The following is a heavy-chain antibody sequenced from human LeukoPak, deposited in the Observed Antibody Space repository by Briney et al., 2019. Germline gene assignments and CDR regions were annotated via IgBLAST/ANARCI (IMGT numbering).Heavy chain of an antibody. Sequence: SVKVSCKASGGTFSSYAISWVRQAPGQGLEWMGGIIPIFGTANYAQKFQGRVTITADESTSTAYMELSSLRSEDTAVYYCASPYDIMTGGGYYYGMDVWGQGTTVTVSS. CDR3: ASPYDIMTGGGYYYGMDV. J-gene: IGHJ6*02. CDR1: GGTFSSYA. CDR2: IIPIFGTA. D-gene: IGHD3-9*01. V-gene: IGHV1-69*13.